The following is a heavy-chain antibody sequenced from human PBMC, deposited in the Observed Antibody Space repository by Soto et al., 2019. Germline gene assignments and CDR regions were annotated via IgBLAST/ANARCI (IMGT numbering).Heavy chain of an antibody. D-gene: IGHD4-17*01. Sequence: QVHVMQSGAEVKKPGDSVKVSCKTSGYIFSDYGINWVRQAPGQGLEWMGWISGYSGNANLAQKFQGRVTMTTDKSTRTAYMKLRRLRSDDTAVYYCAKRTSGTTWGESDYWGQGTLVTVSS. J-gene: IGHJ4*02. CDR2: ISGYSGNA. CDR3: AKRTSGTTWGESDY. V-gene: IGHV1-18*04. CDR1: GYIFSDYG.